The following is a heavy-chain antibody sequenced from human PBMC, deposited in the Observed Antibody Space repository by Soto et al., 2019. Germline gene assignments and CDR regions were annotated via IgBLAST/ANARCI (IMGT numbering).Heavy chain of an antibody. CDR1: GFTFSSYG. CDR2: IWYDGSNK. Sequence: GGSLRLSCAASGFTFSSYGMHWVRQAPGKGLEWVAVIWYDGSNKYYADSVKGRFTISRDNSKNTLYLQMNSLRAEDTAVYYCARVTRIAVAGMRSAFDIWGQGTMVTV. D-gene: IGHD6-19*01. V-gene: IGHV3-33*01. CDR3: ARVTRIAVAGMRSAFDI. J-gene: IGHJ3*02.